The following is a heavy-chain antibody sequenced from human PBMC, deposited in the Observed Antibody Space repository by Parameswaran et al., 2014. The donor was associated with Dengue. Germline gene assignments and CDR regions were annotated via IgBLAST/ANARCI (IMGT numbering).Heavy chain of an antibody. CDR2: INHSGST. D-gene: IGHD3-10*01. CDR1: GGSFSGYY. V-gene: IGHV4-34*01. Sequence: ASETLSLTCAVYGGSFSGYYWSWIRQPPGKGLEWIGEINHSGSTNYNPSLKSRVTISVDTSKNQFSLKLSSVTAADTAVYYCARTYGSDYWGQGTLVTVSS. J-gene: IGHJ4*02. CDR3: ARTYGSDY.